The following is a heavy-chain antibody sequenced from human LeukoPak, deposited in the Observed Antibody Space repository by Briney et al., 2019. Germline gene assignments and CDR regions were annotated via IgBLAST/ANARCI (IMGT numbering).Heavy chain of an antibody. CDR3: ARDREREDCSGGSCYPDAFDI. CDR1: GYTFTSYG. Sequence: EASVKVSCKASGYTFTSYGISWVRQAPGQGLEWMGWISAYNGNTNYAQKLQGRVTMTTDTSTSTAYMELRSLRSDDTAVYYCARDREREDCSGGSCYPDAFDIWGQGTMVTVSS. V-gene: IGHV1-18*01. D-gene: IGHD2-15*01. J-gene: IGHJ3*02. CDR2: ISAYNGNT.